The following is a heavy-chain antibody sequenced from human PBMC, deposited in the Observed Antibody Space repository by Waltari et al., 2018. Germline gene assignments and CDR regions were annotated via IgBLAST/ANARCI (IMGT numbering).Heavy chain of an antibody. V-gene: IGHV4-38-2*01. CDR1: GYSISSGYW. D-gene: IGHD1-26*01. Sequence: QVQLQESGPGLVKPSETLSLTCSVSGYSISSGYWWGWIRQPPGKGLEWIASIYYTSGYTQYNPSLRSRVTISSDTSKNQFSLRLTSVTAADAAVYYCANNEWGLPVSWGQGTLVTVSS. CDR3: ANNEWGLPVS. J-gene: IGHJ5*02. CDR2: IYYTSGYT.